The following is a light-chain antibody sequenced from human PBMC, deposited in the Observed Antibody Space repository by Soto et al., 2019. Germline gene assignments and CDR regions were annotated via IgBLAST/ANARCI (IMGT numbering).Light chain of an antibody. J-gene: IGKJ4*01. Sequence: EIVLTKSPATLSLSPGERATLSCRASQSVRNFLACYQQNPGQPPRLLISDASNRASGIPARFSGSGSGTDFTLTISNLEPEDFAVYYCQQRTNWPLTFGGGTKVEI. CDR2: DAS. V-gene: IGKV3-11*01. CDR1: QSVRNF. CDR3: QQRTNWPLT.